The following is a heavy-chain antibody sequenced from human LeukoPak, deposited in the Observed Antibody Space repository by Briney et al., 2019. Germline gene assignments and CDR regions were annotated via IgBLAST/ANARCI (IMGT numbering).Heavy chain of an antibody. Sequence: GGSLRLSCAASGFTFSSYSMNWVRQAPGKGLEWVSSISSSSSYIYCADSVKGRFTISRDNAKNSLYLQMNSLRAEDTAVYYCARAVQLWFQFDYWGQGTLVTVSS. CDR3: ARAVQLWFQFDY. D-gene: IGHD5-18*01. CDR1: GFTFSSYS. J-gene: IGHJ4*02. V-gene: IGHV3-21*01. CDR2: ISSSSSYI.